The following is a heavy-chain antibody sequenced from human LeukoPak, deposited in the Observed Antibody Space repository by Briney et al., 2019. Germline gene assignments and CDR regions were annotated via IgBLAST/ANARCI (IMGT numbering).Heavy chain of an antibody. CDR2: IKQDGSEK. D-gene: IGHD5-18*01. J-gene: IGHJ4*02. V-gene: IGHV3-7*01. Sequence: GGSLRLSCAASGFTFSSYWMSWVRQAPGKGLEWVANIKQDGSEKYYVDSVKGRFTISRDNSKNTLYLQMNSLRAEDTAVYYCAAADERGYSYGHITYWGQGTLVTVSS. CDR1: GFTFSSYW. CDR3: AAADERGYSYGHITY.